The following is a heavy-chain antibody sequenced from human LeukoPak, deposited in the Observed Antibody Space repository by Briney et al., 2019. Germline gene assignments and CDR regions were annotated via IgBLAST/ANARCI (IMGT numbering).Heavy chain of an antibody. CDR1: GFTFSASA. J-gene: IGHJ1*01. Sequence: GGSLKLSCAASGFTFSASAMHWVRQASGKGLEWVGRIRSKTNSYATAYAASVKGRFTISRDDSRNTAYLQMSSLRAEDTAVYYCAKPTGEGRAYCGDNCIEYFQHWGQGTLVTVSS. CDR3: AKPTGEGRAYCGDNCIEYFQH. V-gene: IGHV3-73*01. CDR2: IRSKTNSYAT. D-gene: IGHD2-21*02.